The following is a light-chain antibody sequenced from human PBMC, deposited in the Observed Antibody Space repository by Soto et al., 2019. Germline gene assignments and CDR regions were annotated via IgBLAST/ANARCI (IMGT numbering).Light chain of an antibody. V-gene: IGKV3-11*01. CDR1: QSVSSF. Sequence: EIVLTQSPATLSFSPGERATLSCRASQSVSSFLAWYQQKPGQAPRLLIYDASNRATGIPARFSGSGSGTDFTLTISSLEPEDFAFYYCQQRSNWPLTFGPGTKVDIK. CDR2: DAS. J-gene: IGKJ3*01. CDR3: QQRSNWPLT.